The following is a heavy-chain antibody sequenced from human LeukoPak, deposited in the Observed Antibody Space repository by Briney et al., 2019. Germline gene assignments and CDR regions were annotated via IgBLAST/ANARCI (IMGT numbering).Heavy chain of an antibody. J-gene: IGHJ6*02. D-gene: IGHD6-19*01. Sequence: ETLSLTCTVSGGSVSSGSYYWSWVRQAPGKGLEWVSAISGSGGSTYYADSVKGRFTISRDNSKNTLYLQMNSLRAEDTAVYYCAKTLGRIAVAGKLSKVYYGMDVWGQGTTVTVSS. CDR1: GGSVSSGSYY. CDR2: ISGSGGST. V-gene: IGHV3-23*01. CDR3: AKTLGRIAVAGKLSKVYYGMDV.